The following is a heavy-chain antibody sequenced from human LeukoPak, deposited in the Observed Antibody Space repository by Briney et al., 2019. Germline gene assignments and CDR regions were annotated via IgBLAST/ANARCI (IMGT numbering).Heavy chain of an antibody. D-gene: IGHD5-18*01. CDR1: GFTFSRYW. CDR2: IDSDGSST. J-gene: IGHJ6*02. CDR3: AKEDRLGYNYAYGLDV. Sequence: GGSLTLSCAASGFTFSRYWMHWVRQAPGKGLVWVSRIDSDGSSTNYADSVKGRFTISRDNAKNTLYLQMNGLRAEDTAVYYCAKEDRLGYNYAYGLDVWGQGTTVTVSS. V-gene: IGHV3-74*01.